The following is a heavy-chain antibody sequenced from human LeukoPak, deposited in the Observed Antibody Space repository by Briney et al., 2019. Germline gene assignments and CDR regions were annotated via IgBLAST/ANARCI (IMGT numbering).Heavy chain of an antibody. CDR2: MNPNSGNT. J-gene: IGHJ6*02. V-gene: IGHV1-8*01. CDR1: GYTFTSYD. CDR3: ARGGRDYYYYGMDV. Sequence: GASVKVSCKASGYTFTSYDINWVRQATGQGLEWMEWMNPNSGNTGYAQKFQGRVTMTRNTSISTAYMELSSLRSEDTAVYYCARGGRDYYYYGMDVWGQGTTVTVSS.